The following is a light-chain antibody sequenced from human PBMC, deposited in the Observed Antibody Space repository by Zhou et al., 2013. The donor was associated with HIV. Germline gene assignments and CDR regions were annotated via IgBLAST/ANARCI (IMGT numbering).Light chain of an antibody. CDR3: QKYNSVPPWT. J-gene: IGKJ1*01. CDR2: TAS. CDR1: QGISNY. V-gene: IGKV1-27*01. Sequence: DIQMTQSPSSLSASVGDRVIITCRASQGISNYLAWYQQKPGKVPKLLIYTASTLQSGVPSRFSGSGSGTDFTLTISSLQPEDVATYYCQKYNSVPPWTFGQGTKVEIK.